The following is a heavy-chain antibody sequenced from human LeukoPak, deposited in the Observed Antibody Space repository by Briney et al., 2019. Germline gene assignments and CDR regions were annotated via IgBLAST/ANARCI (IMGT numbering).Heavy chain of an antibody. CDR1: GGSISSSSYY. D-gene: IGHD3-3*01. V-gene: IGHV4-39*01. Sequence: SETLSLTCTVSGGSISSSSYYWGWIRQPTGKGLEWIVSIYYSTSTYYNPSLKSRVTISVDTSKNQFSLKLSSVTAADTAVYYCARLAGTIFGVVIMSVYWFDPWGQGTLVTVS. CDR2: IYYSTST. J-gene: IGHJ5*02. CDR3: ARLAGTIFGVVIMSVYWFDP.